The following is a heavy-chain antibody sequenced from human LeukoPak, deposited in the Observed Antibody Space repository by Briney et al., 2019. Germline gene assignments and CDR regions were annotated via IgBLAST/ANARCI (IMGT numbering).Heavy chain of an antibody. J-gene: IGHJ4*02. D-gene: IGHD6-13*01. Sequence: SETLSLTCAVYGGSFSGYYWNWIRQPPGKGLEWIGEINHSGSTNYNPSLKSRVTISVDTSKNQFSLKLSSVTAADTAVYYCASWYSSSASPSDYWGQGTLVTVSS. CDR2: INHSGST. CDR1: GGSFSGYY. CDR3: ASWYSSSASPSDY. V-gene: IGHV4-34*01.